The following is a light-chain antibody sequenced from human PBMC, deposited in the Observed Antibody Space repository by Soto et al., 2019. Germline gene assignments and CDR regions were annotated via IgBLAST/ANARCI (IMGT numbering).Light chain of an antibody. CDR1: QSITTY. CDR2: AAS. V-gene: IGKV1-39*01. Sequence: DIQMTQSPSSLSASVGDRITIACRASQSITTYLNWYQQKPGKAPNLLIYAASSLQSGVPSRFSGSGSGADFTLTITSLQPEDFATYYCQQSHSTPYTFGQGTKVEI. CDR3: QQSHSTPYT. J-gene: IGKJ2*01.